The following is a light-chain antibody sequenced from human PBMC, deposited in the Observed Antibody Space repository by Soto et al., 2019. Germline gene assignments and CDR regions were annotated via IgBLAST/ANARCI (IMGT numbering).Light chain of an antibody. J-gene: IGKJ1*01. CDR2: GAS. V-gene: IGKV3-15*01. CDR1: QTISSN. CDR3: QQYNNWPPWT. Sequence: EIVMTHSPATLSVYPWEIATLSCRASQTISSNLAWYQQKPGQAPRLLIYGASTRATGIPARFSGSGSGTEFTLTISSLQSEDFAVYYCQQYNNWPPWTFGHGTKVDIK.